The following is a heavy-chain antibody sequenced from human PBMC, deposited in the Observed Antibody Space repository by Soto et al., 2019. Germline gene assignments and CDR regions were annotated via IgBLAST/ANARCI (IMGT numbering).Heavy chain of an antibody. CDR2: MSFDGTYK. CDR3: AKDRRDGEYNSVYDF. CDR1: GFRFSDYG. Sequence: QVQLAESGGGVVQPGRSLRLSCIGSGFRFSDYGMHWVRQAPGKGLEWGTMMSFDGTYKYSADSVKGRFIISRDNSKNTLYLQMNSLRAEDTAVYHCAKDRRDGEYNSVYDFWGQGTLVTVSS. D-gene: IGHD4-17*01. J-gene: IGHJ4*02. V-gene: IGHV3-30*18.